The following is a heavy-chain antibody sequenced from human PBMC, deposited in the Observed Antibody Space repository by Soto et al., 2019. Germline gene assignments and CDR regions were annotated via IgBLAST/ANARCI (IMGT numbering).Heavy chain of an antibody. CDR3: AKNVWGITIFGGMDV. CDR1: GFTFSSYG. V-gene: IGHV3-33*06. J-gene: IGHJ6*02. CDR2: IWYDGSNK. D-gene: IGHD3-9*01. Sequence: GGSLRLSCAASGFTFSSYGMHWVRQAPGKGLEWVGVIWYDGSNKYYAESVKGRFTISRDNSKNTLYLQMNSLRAEDTAVYYCAKNVWGITIFGGMDVWGQGTTVTVSS.